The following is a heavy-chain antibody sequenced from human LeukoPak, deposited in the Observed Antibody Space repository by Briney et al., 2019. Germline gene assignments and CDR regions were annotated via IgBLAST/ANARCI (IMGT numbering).Heavy chain of an antibody. Sequence: GGSLRLSCEASEFTFSSYWMSWVRQAPGKGLEWVANIKEDGIDKYYVRSVRGRFTISRDNTKNSLFLHMSSLRVEDTAVYFCASSYFDNSLHAYDIWGQGTMVTVSS. CDR1: EFTFSSYW. V-gene: IGHV3-7*01. CDR2: IKEDGIDK. D-gene: IGHD3-22*01. CDR3: ASSYFDNSLHAYDI. J-gene: IGHJ3*02.